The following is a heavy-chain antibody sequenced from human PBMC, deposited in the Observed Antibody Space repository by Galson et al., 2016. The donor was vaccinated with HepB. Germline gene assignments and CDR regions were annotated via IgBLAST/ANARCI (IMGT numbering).Heavy chain of an antibody. CDR2: MWYDGTKR. Sequence: SLRLSCAASGFSFSSYGVHLVCQAPRKGLQGVAVMWYDGTKRYYTDSVEGRFTISRDNSKNTVYLQVNSLRAEDTGVYYCARDLHWGYNFNMDVWGQGTTVTVSS. D-gene: IGHD5-24*01. V-gene: IGHV3-33*01. CDR1: GFSFSSYG. J-gene: IGHJ6*02. CDR3: ARDLHWGYNFNMDV.